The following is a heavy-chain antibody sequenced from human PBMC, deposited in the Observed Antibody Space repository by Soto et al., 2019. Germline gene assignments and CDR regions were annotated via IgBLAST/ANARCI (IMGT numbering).Heavy chain of an antibody. CDR3: ARLYCSTSTCDSWFDP. D-gene: IGHD2-2*01. V-gene: IGHV5-10-1*01. Sequence: GESLKISCTGFGYTYTTFWISWVRQMPGRGLEWMGRIDPRDSYTNYSPSFQGHVTISVDKSISTAYLQWGSLKASDTAMYYCARLYCSTSTCDSWFDPWGQATLVTV. CDR1: GYTYTTFW. CDR2: IDPRDSYT. J-gene: IGHJ5*02.